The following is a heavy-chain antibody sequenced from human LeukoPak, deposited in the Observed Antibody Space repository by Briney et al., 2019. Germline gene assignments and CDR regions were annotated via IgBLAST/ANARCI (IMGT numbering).Heavy chain of an antibody. CDR1: GYTFTGYY. CDR2: INPNSGNT. D-gene: IGHD2-15*01. J-gene: IGHJ5*02. V-gene: IGHV1-8*02. Sequence: ASVKVSCKASGYTFTGYYMHWVRQAPGQGLEWMGWINPNSGNTGYAQKFQGRVTMTRNTSISTAYMELSSLRSEDTAVYYCARGMVVAARDWFDPWGQGTLVTVSS. CDR3: ARGMVVAARDWFDP.